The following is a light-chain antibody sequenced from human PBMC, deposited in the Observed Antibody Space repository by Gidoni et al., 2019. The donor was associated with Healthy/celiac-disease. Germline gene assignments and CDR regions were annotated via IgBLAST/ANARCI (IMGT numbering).Light chain of an antibody. CDR2: DAS. CDR1: QSVSSY. Sequence: IVLTQSPATLSLSPGERATLSCRASQSVSSYLAWYQQKPGQAPSLLIYDASKRATGIPARFSGSGAGTDFTLTISSLETEEFAVYYCQQRSNWPLTFGGGTKVEIK. CDR3: QQRSNWPLT. J-gene: IGKJ4*01. V-gene: IGKV3-11*01.